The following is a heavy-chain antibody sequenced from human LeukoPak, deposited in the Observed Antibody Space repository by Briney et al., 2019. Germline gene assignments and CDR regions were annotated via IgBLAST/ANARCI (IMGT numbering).Heavy chain of an antibody. J-gene: IGHJ4*02. CDR2: ITLSSSSI. Sequence: PGGSLRLSCAASGFNFNNYNMNWVRQAPGKGLEWVSYITLSSSSIYYADSVKGRFTISRDNAKNSLYLQMNSLRAEDTAFYYCARGITVAADFWGQGTLVTVSS. CDR3: ARGITVAADF. CDR1: GFNFNNYN. D-gene: IGHD3-10*01. V-gene: IGHV3-48*04.